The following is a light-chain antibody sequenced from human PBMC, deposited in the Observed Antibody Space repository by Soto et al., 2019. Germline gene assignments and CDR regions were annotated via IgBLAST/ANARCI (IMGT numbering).Light chain of an antibody. CDR1: SSDVGSYNL. Sequence: QSALTQPASVSGSPGQSITISCTGTSSDVGSYNLVSWYQQHPGKAPKLMIYEGSKRPSGVSNRFSGSKSANTASLAISGLQSEDEADYYCATWDDSLNGPVFGGGTKLTVL. V-gene: IGLV2-14*02. CDR3: ATWDDSLNGPV. J-gene: IGLJ3*02. CDR2: EGS.